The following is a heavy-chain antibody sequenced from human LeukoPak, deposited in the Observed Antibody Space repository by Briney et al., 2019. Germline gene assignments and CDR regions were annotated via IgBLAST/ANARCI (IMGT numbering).Heavy chain of an antibody. V-gene: IGHV4-30-2*01. D-gene: IGHD1-26*01. CDR3: AREVQVGATGIIDY. CDR1: GGSISSGGYY. Sequence: SQTLSLTCTVSGGSISSGGYYWSWIRQPPGKGLEWIGYIYHSGSTYYNPSLKSRVTISVDRSKNQFSLKLSSVTAADTAVYYCAREVQVGATGIIDYWGQGTLVTVSS. J-gene: IGHJ4*02. CDR2: IYHSGST.